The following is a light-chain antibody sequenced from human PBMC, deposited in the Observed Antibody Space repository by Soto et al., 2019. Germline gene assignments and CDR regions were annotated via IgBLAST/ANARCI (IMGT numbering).Light chain of an antibody. V-gene: IGLV2-11*01. CDR2: DVS. Sequence: QSALTQPRSLSGSPGQSVTISCTGTSSDVGGYNYVSWYQQHPGKAPKVMIYDVSKRPSGVPDRFSGSKSDNTASLTISGLQAEDEADYYCCSYAGSYTLVFGGGTKLTVL. J-gene: IGLJ2*01. CDR3: CSYAGSYTLV. CDR1: SSDVGGYNY.